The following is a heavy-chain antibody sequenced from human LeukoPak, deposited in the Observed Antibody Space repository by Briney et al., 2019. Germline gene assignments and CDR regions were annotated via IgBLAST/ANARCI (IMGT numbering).Heavy chain of an antibody. V-gene: IGHV4-30-2*01. CDR2: IYHSGST. Sequence: SETLSLTCTVSGGSISSGGYYWSWIRQPPGKGLEWIGYIYHSGSTYYNPSLKSRVTISVDRSKNQFSLKLSSVTAADTAVYYCAREDCSSTSGLRGAFDIWGQGTMVTVS. CDR3: AREDCSSTSGLRGAFDI. J-gene: IGHJ3*02. D-gene: IGHD2-2*01. CDR1: GGSISSGGYY.